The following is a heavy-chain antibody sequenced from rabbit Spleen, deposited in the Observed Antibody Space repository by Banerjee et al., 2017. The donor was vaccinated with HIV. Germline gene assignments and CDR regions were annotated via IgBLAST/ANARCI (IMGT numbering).Heavy chain of an antibody. V-gene: IGHV1S40*01. J-gene: IGHJ6*01. CDR2: IAAGSGSTT. CDR1: GFSFSSGYY. CDR3: ARDTGSSFSSYGMDL. Sequence: QSLEESGGDLVKPGTSLTLTCTASGFSFSSGYYMCWVRQAPGKGLEWIACIAAGSGSTTYYANWAKGRFTISKTSSTTVTLQMTSLTVADTATYFCARDTGSSFSSYGMDLWGPGTLVTVS. D-gene: IGHD8-1*01.